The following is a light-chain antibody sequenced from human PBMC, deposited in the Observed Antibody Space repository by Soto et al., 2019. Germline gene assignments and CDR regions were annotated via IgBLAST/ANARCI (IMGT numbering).Light chain of an antibody. Sequence: EVVMTQSPATLSVSPGEGVTLSCRTSQVIGDTLAWYQHKPGQTPRLLIYDTSTRATGVPARFSGSRSAPEFTLTISSLQSEDFAIYYCQPYNSCPLTFGGGTKVESK. J-gene: IGKJ4*01. CDR1: QVIGDT. CDR3: QPYNSCPLT. V-gene: IGKV3-15*01. CDR2: DTS.